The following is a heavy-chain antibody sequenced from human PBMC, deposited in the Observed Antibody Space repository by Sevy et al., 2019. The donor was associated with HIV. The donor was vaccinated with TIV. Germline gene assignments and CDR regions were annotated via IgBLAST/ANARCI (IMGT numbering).Heavy chain of an antibody. V-gene: IGHV3-7*01. Sequence: GGSLRLSCAASGFTFSSYWMSWVRLAPEKGLEWVANVKQDGSEKDYVDSVKGRFTISRDNAKNSLYLQMNSLRAEDTAVYYCARDFRGPDAFDIWGQGTMVTVSS. D-gene: IGHD6-25*01. CDR1: GFTFSSYW. J-gene: IGHJ3*02. CDR2: VKQDGSEK. CDR3: ARDFRGPDAFDI.